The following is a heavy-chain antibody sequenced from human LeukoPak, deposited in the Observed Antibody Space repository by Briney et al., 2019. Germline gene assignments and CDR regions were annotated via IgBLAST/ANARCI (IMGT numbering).Heavy chain of an antibody. V-gene: IGHV1-2*02. J-gene: IGHJ6*03. CDR3: ARDLRNYYDSSGPQLYYYYYYMDV. CDR1: GYTFTGYY. D-gene: IGHD3-22*01. Sequence: ASVKVSCKASGYTFTGYYMHWVRQAPGQGLEWMGWINPNSGGTNYAQKFQGRVTMTRDTSISTAYMELSSLRSEDTAVYYCARDLRNYYDSSGPQLYYYYYYMDVWGKGTTVTVSS. CDR2: INPNSGGT.